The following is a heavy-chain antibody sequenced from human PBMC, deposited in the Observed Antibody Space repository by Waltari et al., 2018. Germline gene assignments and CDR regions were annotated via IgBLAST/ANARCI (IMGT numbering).Heavy chain of an antibody. Sequence: QVQLQQWGAGLLKPSETLSLTCAVYGGSFSGSYWSWIRQPPGKGLEWIGEINHSGSTNYNPSLKSRVTISVDTSKNQFSLKLSSVTAADTAVYYCARGCSSTSCLDYWGQGTLVTVSS. CDR1: GGSFSGSY. CDR2: INHSGST. J-gene: IGHJ4*02. V-gene: IGHV4-34*01. D-gene: IGHD2-2*01. CDR3: ARGCSSTSCLDY.